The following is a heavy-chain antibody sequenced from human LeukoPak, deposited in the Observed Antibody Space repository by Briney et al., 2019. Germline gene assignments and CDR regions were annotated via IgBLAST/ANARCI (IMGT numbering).Heavy chain of an antibody. CDR1: GFTFSGYG. Sequence: PGGSLRLSCAASGFTFSGYGMHWVRQAPGKGLEWVAFIRYDGSNKYYADSVKGRFTISRDNSKNTLYLQMNSLRAEDTALYYCATQDGADFDYWGQGTLVTVSS. V-gene: IGHV3-30*02. CDR3: ATQDGADFDY. CDR2: IRYDGSNK. D-gene: IGHD2-15*01. J-gene: IGHJ4*02.